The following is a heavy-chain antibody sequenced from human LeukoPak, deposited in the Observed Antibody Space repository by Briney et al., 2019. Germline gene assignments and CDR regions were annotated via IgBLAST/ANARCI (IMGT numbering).Heavy chain of an antibody. CDR1: GGSFSGYY. Sequence: SETLSLTCAVYGGSFSGYYWSWIRQPPGKGLKWIGEINHSGSTNYNPSLKSRVTISVDTSKNQFSLKLSSVTAADTAVYYCASCYDFWSGLFDPWGQGTLVTVSS. V-gene: IGHV4-34*01. J-gene: IGHJ5*02. CDR3: ASCYDFWSGLFDP. D-gene: IGHD3-3*01. CDR2: INHSGST.